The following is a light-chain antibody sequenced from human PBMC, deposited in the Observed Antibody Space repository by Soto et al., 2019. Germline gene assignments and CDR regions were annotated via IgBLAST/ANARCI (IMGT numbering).Light chain of an antibody. CDR3: QQYNDWPLT. CDR1: QSVSNY. V-gene: IGKV3D-15*01. Sequence: EIVLTQSPATLSLSPGERATLSCRASQSVSNYLSWYQQKPGQAPRLLMYETSRRATGIPARFSGSGSGTDFTLTISSLQSEDFAVYYCQQYNDWPLTFGGGTKVDIK. CDR2: ETS. J-gene: IGKJ4*01.